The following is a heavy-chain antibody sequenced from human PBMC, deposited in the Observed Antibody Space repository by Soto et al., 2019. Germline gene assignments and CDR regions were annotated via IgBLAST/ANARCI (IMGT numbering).Heavy chain of an antibody. Sequence: ASETLSLTCTVSGGSISSYYWSWIRQPPGKGLEWIGDIYYRGSTKYNPALKRRVTLPVDTPTNQFSLNLRSVTAADKAVYYCARVPAAAVFPYYSYYMDVRGKGTTVTVSS. D-gene: IGHD6-13*01. CDR3: ARVPAAAVFPYYSYYMDV. CDR2: IYYRGST. CDR1: GGSISSYY. J-gene: IGHJ6*03. V-gene: IGHV4-59*01.